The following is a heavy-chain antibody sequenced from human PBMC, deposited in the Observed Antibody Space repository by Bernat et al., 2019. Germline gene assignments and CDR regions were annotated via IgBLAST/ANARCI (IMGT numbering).Heavy chain of an antibody. D-gene: IGHD4-11*01. CDR1: GFTFSSYG. Sequence: QVQLVESGGGVVQPGRSLRLSCAASGFTFSSYGMHWVRQAPGKGLEWVAVIWYDGSNKYYADSVKGRFTISRDNSKNTLYLQINSLRAEDTAVYYCARERDDYSNYADYWGQGTLVTVSS. J-gene: IGHJ4*02. V-gene: IGHV3-33*01. CDR2: IWYDGSNK. CDR3: ARERDDYSNYADY.